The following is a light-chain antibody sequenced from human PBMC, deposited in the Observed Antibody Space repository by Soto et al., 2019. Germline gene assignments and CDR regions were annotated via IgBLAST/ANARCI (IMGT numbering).Light chain of an antibody. J-gene: IGKJ1*01. CDR2: GTS. V-gene: IGKV3-20*01. Sequence: EIVLTQSPGTLSLSPGQRATLSCRASQSVTSGYLTWYQQKPGQAPRLLIYGTSSRATGIPDRFSGSGSGTEFTLTINRLEPEDFAVYYCQQYDNALWTFGQGTKVEI. CDR3: QQYDNALWT. CDR1: QSVTSGY.